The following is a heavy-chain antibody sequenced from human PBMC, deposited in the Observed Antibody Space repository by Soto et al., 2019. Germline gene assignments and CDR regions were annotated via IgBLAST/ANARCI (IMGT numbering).Heavy chain of an antibody. CDR1: GYTLTELS. J-gene: IGHJ3*02. V-gene: IGHV1-24*01. D-gene: IGHD6-13*01. Sequence: VKVSCKVSGYTLTELSMHWVRQAPGKGLEWMGGFDPEDGETIYAQKFQGKVTMTEDKSTDTAYMELSSLRSEDTAVYYCATDRPYSSRMGDAFDIWGKGTMVTVSS. CDR2: FDPEDGET. CDR3: ATDRPYSSRMGDAFDI.